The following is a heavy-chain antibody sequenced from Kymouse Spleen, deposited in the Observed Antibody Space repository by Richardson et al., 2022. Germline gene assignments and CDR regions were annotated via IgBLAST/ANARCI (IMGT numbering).Heavy chain of an antibody. CDR1: GGSISSSSYY. D-gene: IGHD3-9*01. CDR3: ARQGILTGYYPYAFDI. Sequence: QLQLQESGPGLVKPSETLSLTCTVSGGSISSSSYYWGWIRQPPGKGLEWIGSIYYSGSTYYNPSLKSRVTISVDTSKNQFSLKLSSVTAADTAVYYCARQGILTGYYPYAFDIWGQGTMVTVSS. V-gene: IGHV4-39*01. J-gene: IGHJ3*02. CDR2: IYYSGST.